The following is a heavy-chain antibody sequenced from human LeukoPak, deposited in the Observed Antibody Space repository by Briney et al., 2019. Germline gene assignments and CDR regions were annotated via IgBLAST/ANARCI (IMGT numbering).Heavy chain of an antibody. J-gene: IGHJ4*02. CDR2: INPSGGST. V-gene: IGHV1-46*01. D-gene: IGHD2-2*01. CDR3: ARDQVIVVVPAAMPDY. Sequence: GASVKVSCKASGYTCTSYYMHWVRQAPGQGLEWMGIINPSGGSTSYAQKFQGRVTMTRDTSTSTVYMELSSLRSEDTAVYYCARDQVIVVVPAAMPDYWGQGTLVTVSS. CDR1: GYTCTSYY.